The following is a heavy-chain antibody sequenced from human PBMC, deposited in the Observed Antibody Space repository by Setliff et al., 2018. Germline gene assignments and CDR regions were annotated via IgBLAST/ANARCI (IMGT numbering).Heavy chain of an antibody. CDR3: ARDRGGTNPWFDL. CDR2: IYNRGHT. CDR1: GFSVSNDF. Sequence: GGSLRLSCVVSGFSVSNDFMGWVRQAPGKGLEWVSVIYNRGHTYYADSVMGRFTISRDNSKNTVYLQMNSLTAEDTAMYYCARDRGGTNPWFDLWGQGTLVTVSS. D-gene: IGHD3-10*01. V-gene: IGHV3-53*01. J-gene: IGHJ5*02.